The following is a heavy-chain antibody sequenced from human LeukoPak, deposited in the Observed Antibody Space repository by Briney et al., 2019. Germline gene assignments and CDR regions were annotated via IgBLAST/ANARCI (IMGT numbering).Heavy chain of an antibody. Sequence: GGSLRLSCAASGFTFSSYSMNWVRQAPGKGLEWVSSISSSSSYIYYADSVKGRFTISRDNAKNSLYLQMNSLRAEDTAVYYCASNWNDRGPRDYWGQGTLVTVSS. D-gene: IGHD1-20*01. J-gene: IGHJ4*02. CDR3: ASNWNDRGPRDY. CDR1: GFTFSSYS. V-gene: IGHV3-21*01. CDR2: ISSSSSYI.